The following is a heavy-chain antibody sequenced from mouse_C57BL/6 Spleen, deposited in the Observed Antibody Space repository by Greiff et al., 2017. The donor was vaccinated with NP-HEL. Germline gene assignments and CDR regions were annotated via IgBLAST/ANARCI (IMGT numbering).Heavy chain of an antibody. CDR1: GFTFSDYG. CDR3: ARRDYDGRFAY. Sequence: EVMLVESGGGLVKPGGSLKLSCAASGFTFSDYGMHWVRQAPEKGLEWVAYISSGSSTIYYADTVKGRFTISRDNAKNTLFLQMTSLRSEDTAMYYCARRDYDGRFAYWGQGTLVTVSA. D-gene: IGHD2-4*01. CDR2: ISSGSSTI. V-gene: IGHV5-17*01. J-gene: IGHJ3*01.